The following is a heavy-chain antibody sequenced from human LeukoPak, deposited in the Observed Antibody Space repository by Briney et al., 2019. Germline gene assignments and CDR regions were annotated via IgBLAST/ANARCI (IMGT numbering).Heavy chain of an antibody. D-gene: IGHD3-16*01. CDR1: GFTFSSIW. CDR2: IKHDGSET. J-gene: IGHJ6*02. V-gene: IGHV3-7*02. CDR3: AKNGGPLGMDV. Sequence: PGGSLRLSCAASGFTFSSIWMSWVRQAPGKGLEWVANIKHDGSETNYVDSVKGRFSISRDNAKKSLHLQMNSLRVEDTAVYYCAKNGGPLGMDVWGLGTTVTVS.